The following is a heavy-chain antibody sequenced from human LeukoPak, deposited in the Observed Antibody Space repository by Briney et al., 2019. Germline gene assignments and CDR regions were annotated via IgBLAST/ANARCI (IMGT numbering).Heavy chain of an antibody. D-gene: IGHD3-22*01. CDR1: GGSFSGYY. Sequence: SETLSLSCAVYGGSFSGYYWSWIRQSPGKGLEWIGEINHSGSTNYTPSLKSRVTISVDTSKNQFSLKLSSVTAADTAVHYCARGGDSSAYYLLDAFDIWGQGTMVTVSS. V-gene: IGHV4-34*01. CDR2: INHSGST. J-gene: IGHJ3*02. CDR3: ARGGDSSAYYLLDAFDI.